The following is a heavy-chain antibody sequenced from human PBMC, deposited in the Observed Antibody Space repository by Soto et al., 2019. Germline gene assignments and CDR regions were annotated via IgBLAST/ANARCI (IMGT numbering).Heavy chain of an antibody. CDR2: IHVTGYT. CDR3: ARDRGYSSSPTDV. D-gene: IGHD6-19*01. V-gene: IGHV4-30-2*01. CDR1: GASITSGSYS. Sequence: SETLSLTCTVSGASITSGSYSWSWIRQAPGKGLEWIGNIHVTGYTAFSPSLKRRVTMSVDTSKNQFSLNVNSVTAADTAVYYCARDRGYSSSPTDVRGQGTTVTVSS. J-gene: IGHJ6*02.